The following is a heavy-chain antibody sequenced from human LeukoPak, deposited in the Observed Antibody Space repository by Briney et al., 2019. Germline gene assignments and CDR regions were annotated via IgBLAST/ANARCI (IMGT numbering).Heavy chain of an antibody. CDR3: ARGYSSGWTHLGY. Sequence: GSLRLSCAASGFTFSNAWMSWIRQPPGKGLEWIGEINHSGSTNYNPSLKSRVTISVDTSKNQFSLKLSSVTAADTAVYYCARGYSSGWTHLGYWGQGTLVTVSS. V-gene: IGHV4-34*01. D-gene: IGHD6-19*01. CDR2: INHSGST. CDR1: GFTFSNAW. J-gene: IGHJ4*02.